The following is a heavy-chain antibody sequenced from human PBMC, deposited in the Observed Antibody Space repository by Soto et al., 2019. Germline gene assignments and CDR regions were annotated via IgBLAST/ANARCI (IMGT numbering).Heavy chain of an antibody. D-gene: IGHD5-18*01. Sequence: PGGSLRLSCAASGFTFSSYWMHWVRQAPGKGLVWVSRISGDGSTTNYADSVKGRFTISRDNAKNTLYLQMNSLRAEDTAVYYCAKIGLWSDNYWGQGTLVTSPQ. CDR1: GFTFSSYW. J-gene: IGHJ4*02. CDR3: AKIGLWSDNY. V-gene: IGHV3-74*01. CDR2: ISGDGSTT.